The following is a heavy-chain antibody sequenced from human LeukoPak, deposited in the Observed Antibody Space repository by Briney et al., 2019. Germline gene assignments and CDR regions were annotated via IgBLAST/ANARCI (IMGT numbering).Heavy chain of an antibody. CDR3: ARDHGAKSGDAFDI. CDR1: GGSISSGSYY. J-gene: IGHJ3*02. V-gene: IGHV4-61*02. D-gene: IGHD4-17*01. Sequence: PSETLSLTCTVSGGSISSGSYYWSWIRQPAGKGLEWIGRIYTSGSTNYNPSLKSRVTISVDTSKNQFSLKLSSVTAADTAVYYCARDHGAKSGDAFDIWGQGTMVTVSS. CDR2: IYTSGST.